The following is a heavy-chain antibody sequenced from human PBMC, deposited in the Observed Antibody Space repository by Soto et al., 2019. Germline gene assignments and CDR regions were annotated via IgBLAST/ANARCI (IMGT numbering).Heavy chain of an antibody. J-gene: IGHJ3*02. D-gene: IGHD1-1*01. CDR2: MSHSGGT. V-gene: IGHV4-34*01. Sequence: QVQLQQWGAGLLKPSETLSLTCAVFGGSVNSGNYYWSWIRQPPGKGLEWIGEMSHSGGTHFNPSLKSRVTISVEMSKNQFSLKMRSVTAADTALYYCARVERGTATTVVDAFDIWGPGTMVTVSS. CDR3: ARVERGTATTVVDAFDI. CDR1: GGSVNSGNYY.